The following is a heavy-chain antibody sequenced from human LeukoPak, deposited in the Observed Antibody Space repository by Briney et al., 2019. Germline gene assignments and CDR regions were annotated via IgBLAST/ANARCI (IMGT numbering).Heavy chain of an antibody. V-gene: IGHV3-30-3*02. D-gene: IGHD3-3*01. CDR1: GFTFSSYA. CDR3: AKDTGTYDFWSGYSRLEPIQH. Sequence: HPGRSLRLSCAASGFTFSSYAMHWVRQAPGKGLEWVAVISYDGSNKYYADSVKGRFTISRDNSKNTLYLQVNSLRAEDTAVYYCAKDTGTYDFWSGYSRLEPIQHWGQGTLVTVSS. J-gene: IGHJ1*01. CDR2: ISYDGSNK.